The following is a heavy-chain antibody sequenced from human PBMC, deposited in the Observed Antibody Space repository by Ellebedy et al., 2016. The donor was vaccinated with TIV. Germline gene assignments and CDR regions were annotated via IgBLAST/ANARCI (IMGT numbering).Heavy chain of an antibody. V-gene: IGHV3-13*01. CDR3: AKESRDSSGYLLVQH. Sequence: GESLKISCAASGFTFSSYDMHWVRQATGKGLEWVSAIGSAGDTYYPGSVKGRFTISRENAKSSLYLQMNSLRAEDTAVYYCAKESRDSSGYLLVQHWGQGTLVTVSS. J-gene: IGHJ1*01. D-gene: IGHD3-22*01. CDR1: GFTFSSYD. CDR2: IGSAGDT.